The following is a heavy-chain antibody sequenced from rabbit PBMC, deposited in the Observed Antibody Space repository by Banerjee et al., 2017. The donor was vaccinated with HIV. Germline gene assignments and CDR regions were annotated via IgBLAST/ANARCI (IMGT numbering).Heavy chain of an antibody. J-gene: IGHJ4*01. V-gene: IGHV1S40*01. D-gene: IGHD6-1*01. CDR2: LYAGSSGTT. CDR3: ARGKYSYGYAGYGL. CDR1: GFSFSSSYW. Sequence: QSLEESGGDLVKPGASLTLTCTASGFSFSSSYWICWVRQAPGKGLEWIACLYAGSSGTTYYASWAKGRFTISKTSSTTVTLQMTSLTAADTATYFCARGKYSYGYAGYGLWGQGTLVTVS.